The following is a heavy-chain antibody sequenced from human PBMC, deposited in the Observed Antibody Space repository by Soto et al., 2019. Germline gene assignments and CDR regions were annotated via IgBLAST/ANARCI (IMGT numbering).Heavy chain of an antibody. Sequence: EVQLVESGGGLVQPGRSLRLSCAASGFTFDDYAMHWVRQAPGKGLEWVSGISWNSGSIGYADSVKGRFTISRDNAKNSLYLQMNSLRAEDTALYYCAKDIGYSSGFGYXGQGTLVTVSS. CDR3: AKDIGYSSGFGY. V-gene: IGHV3-9*01. CDR2: ISWNSGSI. CDR1: GFTFDDYA. D-gene: IGHD6-19*01. J-gene: IGHJ4*02.